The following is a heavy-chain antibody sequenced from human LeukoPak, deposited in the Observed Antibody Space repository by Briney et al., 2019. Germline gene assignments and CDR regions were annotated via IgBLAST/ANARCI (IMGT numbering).Heavy chain of an antibody. CDR3: ARSQFSSGWYGNYYDYGMDV. CDR2: MNPNSGDT. V-gene: IGHV1-8*01. Sequence: ASVKVSCKASGYTFTSQDINWVRQASGQGPEWMGWMNPNSGDTGYAQKFQGRVTMTRNISIRTAYMELSSLRSEDTAVYYCARSQFSSGWYGNYYDYGMDVWGQGTTATVSS. CDR1: GYTFTSQD. D-gene: IGHD6-19*01. J-gene: IGHJ6*02.